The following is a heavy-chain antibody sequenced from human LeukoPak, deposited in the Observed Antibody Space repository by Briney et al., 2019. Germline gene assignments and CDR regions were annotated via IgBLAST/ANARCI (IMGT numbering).Heavy chain of an antibody. Sequence: ESGPALVKPTQTLTLTCSFTGFSLTNYGMCVSWIRQSPGKPLEWLARIDWDGDEWFTTSLKTRLSISKDTSKNQVVLTMTNMDPADTATYYCARDQMTDMVLGILDYWGQGTLVTVSS. D-gene: IGHD5-18*01. J-gene: IGHJ4*02. CDR3: ARDQMTDMVLGILDY. CDR2: IDWDGDE. CDR1: GFSLTNYGMC. V-gene: IGHV2-70*11.